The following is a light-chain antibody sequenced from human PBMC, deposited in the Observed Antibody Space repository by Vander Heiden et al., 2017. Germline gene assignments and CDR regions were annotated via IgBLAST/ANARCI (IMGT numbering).Light chain of an antibody. CDR2: WAS. CDR1: QRVLYSSNNKNY. Sequence: DIVMTQSPDSLAVSLGERATINCKSSQRVLYSSNNKNYLAWYQQKPGQPPKLLIYWASTRESGVPDRFSGSGSGTDFTLTISSLQAEDVAIYYCQQYYGPPLLFGQGTKLEIK. CDR3: QQYYGPPLL. V-gene: IGKV4-1*01. J-gene: IGKJ2*01.